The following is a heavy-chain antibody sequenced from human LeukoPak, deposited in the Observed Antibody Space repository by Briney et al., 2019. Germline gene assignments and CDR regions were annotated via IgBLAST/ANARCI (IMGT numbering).Heavy chain of an antibody. J-gene: IGHJ4*02. Sequence: ASVKVSCKASGYTFTSYPMNWVRQAPGQGLEWMGWINTNTGNPTYAQGFTGRFVFSLDTSVSTAYRQISSLKAEDTAVYYCAKDRYSYDSTGCPGNWGQGTLVTVSS. V-gene: IGHV7-4-1*02. CDR2: INTNTGNP. D-gene: IGHD3-22*01. CDR3: AKDRYSYDSTGCPGN. CDR1: GYTFTSYP.